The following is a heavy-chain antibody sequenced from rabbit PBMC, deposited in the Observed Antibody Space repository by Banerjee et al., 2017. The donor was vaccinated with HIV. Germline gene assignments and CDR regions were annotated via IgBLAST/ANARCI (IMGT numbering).Heavy chain of an antibody. CDR1: GFSFNSNA. V-gene: IGHV1S40*01. D-gene: IGHD2-1*01. CDR3: ARGDNYDDYGPDWLDL. J-gene: IGHJ5*01. Sequence: QSLEESGGDLVKPEGSLTLTCTASGFSFNSNAMCWVRQAPGKGLEWIACIYAGSSGSTYYASWAKGRFTISKTSSTTVTLQMTSLTAADTATYFCARGDNYDDYGPDWLDLWGPGTLVTVS. CDR2: IYAGSSGST.